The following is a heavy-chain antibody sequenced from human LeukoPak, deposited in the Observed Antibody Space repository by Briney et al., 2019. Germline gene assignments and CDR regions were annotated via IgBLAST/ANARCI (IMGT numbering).Heavy chain of an antibody. Sequence: GGSLRLSCAASGFTVSSNYMSWVRQAPGKGLEWVSVIYSGGSTYYADSVKGRFTISRDNSKNTLYLQMNSLRAEDTAVYYCAKVLWHDSFDYWGQGTLVTVSS. CDR3: AKVLWHDSFDY. J-gene: IGHJ4*02. CDR1: GFTVSSNY. D-gene: IGHD2-21*01. V-gene: IGHV3-53*01. CDR2: IYSGGST.